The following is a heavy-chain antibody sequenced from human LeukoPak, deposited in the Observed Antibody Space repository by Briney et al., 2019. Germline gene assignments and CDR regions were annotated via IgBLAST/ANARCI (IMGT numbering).Heavy chain of an antibody. J-gene: IGHJ6*02. CDR1: GGSISSYY. CDR2: MYYSGST. V-gene: IGHV4-59*08. D-gene: IGHD6-19*01. Sequence: ASETLSLTCTVSGGSISSYYWSWIRQPPGKGLEWIGNMYYSGSTNYNPSLKSRVTISVDTSKNQFSLKLSSVTAADTAVYYCARHKLLGQWLVLGDYGMDVWGQGTTVTVSS. CDR3: ARHKLLGQWLVLGDYGMDV.